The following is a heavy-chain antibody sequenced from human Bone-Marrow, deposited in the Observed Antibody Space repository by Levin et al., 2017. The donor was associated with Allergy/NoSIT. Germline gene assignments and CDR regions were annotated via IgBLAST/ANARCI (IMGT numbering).Heavy chain of an antibody. CDR2: IFNGGNT. J-gene: IGHJ6*02. V-gene: IGHV4-39*01. CDR3: ARQDSDSSGYYSPYYYYYGMDV. CDR1: GGSISSSSYH. Sequence: SETLSLTCIVSGGSISSSSYHWGWIRQPPGKGLEWIGSIFNGGNTYYNPSLKNRVTISVDTSRNQFSLKLSSVTAADTAVYYCARQDSDSSGYYSPYYYYYGMDVWGQGTTVSVSS. D-gene: IGHD3-22*01.